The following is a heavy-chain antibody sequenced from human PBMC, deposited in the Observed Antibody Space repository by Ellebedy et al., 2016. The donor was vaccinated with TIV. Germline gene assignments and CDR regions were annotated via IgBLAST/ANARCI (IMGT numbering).Heavy chain of an antibody. CDR1: GFTFDDYA. D-gene: IGHD2-15*01. CDR3: ARVVWGWAPRQVAAGGYYFDY. Sequence: GGSLRLSXAASGFTFDDYAMHWVRQAPGKGLEWVSGISWNSGSIGYADSVKGRFTISRDNAKNSLYLQMNSLRAEDTAVYYCARVVWGWAPRQVAAGGYYFDYWGQGTLVTVSS. CDR2: ISWNSGSI. J-gene: IGHJ4*02. V-gene: IGHV3-9*01.